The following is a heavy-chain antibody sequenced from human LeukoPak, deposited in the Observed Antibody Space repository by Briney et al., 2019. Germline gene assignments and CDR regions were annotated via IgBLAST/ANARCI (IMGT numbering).Heavy chain of an antibody. D-gene: IGHD3-22*01. CDR2: INHSGST. CDR1: GGSFRGYF. Sequence: SETLSPTCAVYGGSFRGYFWSWVRQPPGKGLEWIGEINHSGSTNYNPSLKSRVTISVDTSKNQFSLKLSSVTAADTAVYYCARLPPLSYYYDSSGSSGWGQGTLVTVSS. V-gene: IGHV4-34*01. J-gene: IGHJ4*02. CDR3: ARLPPLSYYYDSSGSSG.